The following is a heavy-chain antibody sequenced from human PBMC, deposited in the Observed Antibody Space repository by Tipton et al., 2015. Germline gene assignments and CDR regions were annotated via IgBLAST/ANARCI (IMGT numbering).Heavy chain of an antibody. D-gene: IGHD4-17*01. CDR3: ARAIDYGDPRWFDP. J-gene: IGHJ5*02. V-gene: IGHV5-51*01. CDR1: GYSFNTHW. Sequence: QLVQSGAEVKKPGESLRVSCQSSGYSFNTHWIGWVRQMPGKGLEWMGIIYPSDSTTRYSPSFQGQVTFSVDKSINTAYLQWSSLKASDTAMYYCARAIDYGDPRWFDPWGQGTLVTVSS. CDR2: IYPSDSTT.